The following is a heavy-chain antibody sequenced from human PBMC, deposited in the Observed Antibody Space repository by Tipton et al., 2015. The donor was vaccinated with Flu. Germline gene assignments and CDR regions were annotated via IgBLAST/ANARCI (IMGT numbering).Heavy chain of an antibody. D-gene: IGHD2/OR15-2a*01. CDR2: ISYDGGNK. CDR1: GFTFSNYG. J-gene: IGHJ6*02. CDR3: ARDGNPKHYYYYGMDV. V-gene: IGHV3-30-3*01. Sequence: SLRLSCAASGFTFSNYGMHWVRQAPGKGLEWVAVISYDGGNKYYADSVKARFSISRDNSKNTLYLQMNSLRAEDTAVYYCARDGNPKHYYYYGMDVWGQGTTVTVSS.